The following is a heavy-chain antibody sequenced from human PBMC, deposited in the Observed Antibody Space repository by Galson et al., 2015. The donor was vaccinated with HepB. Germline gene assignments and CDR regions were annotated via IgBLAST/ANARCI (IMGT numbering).Heavy chain of an antibody. J-gene: IGHJ5*02. CDR1: GGYVSSATYY. D-gene: IGHD1-26*01. V-gene: IGHV4-61*02. CDR3: ARGNTLYQWEPNWFDP. CDR2: FNTSGVT. Sequence: TLSLTCTVSGGYVSSATYYWSWIRQPAGKGLEWIGRFNTSGVTNYNPSLKSRVTMSVDTSRNQFSLRLDSVTAADTAVYYCARGNTLYQWEPNWFDPCGQGTLVTVSS.